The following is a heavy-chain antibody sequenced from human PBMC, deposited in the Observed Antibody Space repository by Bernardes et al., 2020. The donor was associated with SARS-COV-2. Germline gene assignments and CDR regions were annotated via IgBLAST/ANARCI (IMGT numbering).Heavy chain of an antibody. CDR1: GFTFSSSV. Sequence: GGSLGLSRAASGFTFSSSVMNWVRQAPGKGLEWVSYISTGGSTKYYADSVKGRFTISRDNAKNSLYLQMNSLRAEDTAVYYCAREYTYGFDSWGQGTLVTVSS. D-gene: IGHD5-18*01. V-gene: IGHV3-48*03. CDR2: ISTGGSTK. CDR3: AREYTYGFDS. J-gene: IGHJ4*02.